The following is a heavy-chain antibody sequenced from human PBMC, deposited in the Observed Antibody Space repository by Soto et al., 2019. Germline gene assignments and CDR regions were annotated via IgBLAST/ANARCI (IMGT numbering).Heavy chain of an antibody. V-gene: IGHV3-30-3*01. CDR1: GFTVSSYA. D-gene: IGHD1-1*01. J-gene: IGHJ5*02. Sequence: GWSLRLSCAASGFTVSSYAMHLVRQAPGKELEWVAVISYDGTNKYYADSVKGRFTISRDNSKKTLYLQMNSLSAEDTAVYYCARDGWAGTHLRFERWGKGTLVTVSS. CDR2: ISYDGTNK. CDR3: ARDGWAGTHLRFER.